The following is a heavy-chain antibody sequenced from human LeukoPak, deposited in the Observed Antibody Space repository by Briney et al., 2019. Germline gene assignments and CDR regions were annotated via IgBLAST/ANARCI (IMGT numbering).Heavy chain of an antibody. Sequence: PGGSLRLSCAASGFTVSSNYMSWVRQAPGKGLEWVSGINWNGGSTGYADSVKGRFTISRDNAKNSLYLQMNSLRAEDTALYYCARATYDSSGYYPEGAFDIWGQGTMVTVSS. CDR2: INWNGGST. J-gene: IGHJ3*02. D-gene: IGHD3-22*01. V-gene: IGHV3-20*04. CDR1: GFTVSSNY. CDR3: ARATYDSSGYYPEGAFDI.